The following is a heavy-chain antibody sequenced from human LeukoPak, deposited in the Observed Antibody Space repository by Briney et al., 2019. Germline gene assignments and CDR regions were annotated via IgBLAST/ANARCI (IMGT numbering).Heavy chain of an antibody. J-gene: IGHJ4*02. CDR1: GGSISSYY. Sequence: SETLSLTCTVSGGSISSYYWSWIRQPPGKGLEWIGYIYYSGSTNYNPSLKSRVTISVDTSKNQFSLKLSSVTAADTAVYYCARPRYYGSGSYLWGQGTLVTVSS. V-gene: IGHV4-59*12. D-gene: IGHD3-10*01. CDR3: ARPRYYGSGSYL. CDR2: IYYSGST.